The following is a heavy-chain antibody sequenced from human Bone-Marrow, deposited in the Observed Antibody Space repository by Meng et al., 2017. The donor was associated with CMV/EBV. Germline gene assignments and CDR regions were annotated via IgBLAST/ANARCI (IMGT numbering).Heavy chain of an antibody. CDR1: GFTFSNYG. J-gene: IGHJ6*01. Sequence: GESLKISCAASGFTFSNYGIHWVRQAPGKGLEWLTFIRYDGTTKYYADSVKGRFTISRDNSKNTLFVQLNSLRAEDTAVYYCARGPVNSKYYYYGMDVWGQGTTVTVSS. V-gene: IGHV3-30*02. CDR3: ARGPVNSKYYYYGMDV. CDR2: IRYDGTTK. D-gene: IGHD4-17*01.